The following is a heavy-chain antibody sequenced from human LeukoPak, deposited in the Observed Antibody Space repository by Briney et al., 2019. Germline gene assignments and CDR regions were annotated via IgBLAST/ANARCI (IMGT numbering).Heavy chain of an antibody. Sequence: ASVKVSCKASDYTFVDYGISWVRQPPGQGLEWIGWISVYNGYTKYAQKFQGRVALTTDTSTSTAYMDLKSLTSDDTAVYYCARDARAASAAGIFDYWGQGTLVTVSS. CDR2: ISVYNGYT. D-gene: IGHD6-13*01. CDR3: ARDARAASAAGIFDY. J-gene: IGHJ4*02. V-gene: IGHV1-18*01. CDR1: DYTFVDYG.